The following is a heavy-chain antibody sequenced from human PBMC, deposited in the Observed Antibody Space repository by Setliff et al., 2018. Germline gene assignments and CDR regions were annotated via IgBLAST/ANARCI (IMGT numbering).Heavy chain of an antibody. CDR3: ARDHNYAYDY. Sequence: GGSLKISCAASGFTVSSNYMSWVRQAPGKGLEWVSVIYSGGSTYYADSVKGRFTISRDNSKNTLYLQMNSLRAEDTAVYYCARDHNYAYDYWGQGTLVTVSS. D-gene: IGHD1-1*01. V-gene: IGHV3-66*01. CDR2: IYSGGST. CDR1: GFTVSSNY. J-gene: IGHJ4*02.